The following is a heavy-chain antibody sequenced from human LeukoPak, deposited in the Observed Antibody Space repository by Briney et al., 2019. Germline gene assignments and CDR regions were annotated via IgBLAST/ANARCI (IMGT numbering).Heavy chain of an antibody. CDR3: ASDSAFYYYDSSGYRDAFGI. CDR1: GFTFSSYS. D-gene: IGHD3-22*01. J-gene: IGHJ3*02. Sequence: GGSLRLSCAASGFTFSSYSMNWVRQAPGKGLEWVSYISSSSTIYYADSVKGRFTISRDNAKNSLYLQMNSLRAEDTAVYYCASDSAFYYYDSSGYRDAFGIWGQGTMVTVSS. CDR2: ISSSSTI. V-gene: IGHV3-48*01.